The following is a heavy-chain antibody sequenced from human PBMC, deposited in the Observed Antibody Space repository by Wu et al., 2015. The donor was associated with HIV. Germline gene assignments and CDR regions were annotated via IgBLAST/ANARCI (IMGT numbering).Heavy chain of an antibody. Sequence: QVQLVQSGAEVKKPGSSVKVSCKASGGTFSSYAISWVRQAPGQGLEWMGGIIPIFGTANYAQKFQGRVTITADESTSTAYMELSSLRSEDTAVYYCARDRQAGTTPQGASDIWGQGTMVTVSS. D-gene: IGHD1-1*01. CDR2: IIPIFGTA. CDR3: ARDRQAGTTPQGASDI. J-gene: IGHJ3*02. V-gene: IGHV1-69*12. CDR1: GGTFSSYA.